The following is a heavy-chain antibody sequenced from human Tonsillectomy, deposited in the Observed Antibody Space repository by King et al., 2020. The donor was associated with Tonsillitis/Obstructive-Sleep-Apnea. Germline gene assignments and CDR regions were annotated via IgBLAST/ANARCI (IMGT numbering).Heavy chain of an antibody. CDR3: ARPHRPSYYSYMDV. V-gene: IGHV3-48*02. CDR2: ISSRGSTI. CDR1: GFTFSTYT. J-gene: IGHJ6*03. Sequence: VQLVESGGNLVQPGGSLRLSCVASGFTFSTYTMTWVRQAPGKGPEWISYISSRGSTILYADSVKGRFTISRDNAKNPLYLQMDSLRDEDTAVYYCARPHRPSYYSYMDVWGKGTTVTVSS.